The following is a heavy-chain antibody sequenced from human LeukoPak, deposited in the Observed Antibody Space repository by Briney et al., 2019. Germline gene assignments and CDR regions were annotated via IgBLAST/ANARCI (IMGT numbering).Heavy chain of an antibody. CDR2: INPDSSAT. J-gene: IGHJ3*02. Sequence: GGSLRLSCAASGFSFSTYWLHWVRQTPGKGLMWVSRINPDSSATSYADSVKGRFTISRDNAENTLYLRMDSLRREDTAVYYCVRGQEVWELLPDDGFDMWGQGTKVTVAS. CDR1: GFSFSTYW. CDR3: VRGQEVWELLPDDGFDM. D-gene: IGHD1-26*01. V-gene: IGHV3-74*01.